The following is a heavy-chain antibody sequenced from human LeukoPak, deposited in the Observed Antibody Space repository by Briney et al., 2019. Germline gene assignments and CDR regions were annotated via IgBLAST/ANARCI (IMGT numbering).Heavy chain of an antibody. CDR1: GYTFTSYG. Sequence: GASVKVPCKASGYTFTSYGISWVRQAPGQGLEWMGWISAYNGNTNYAQKLQGRVTMTTDTSTSTAYMELRSLRSDDTAVYYCGVLRYFDWLPRYWGQGTLVTVSS. J-gene: IGHJ4*02. D-gene: IGHD3-9*01. CDR2: ISAYNGNT. V-gene: IGHV1-18*04. CDR3: GVLRYFDWLPRY.